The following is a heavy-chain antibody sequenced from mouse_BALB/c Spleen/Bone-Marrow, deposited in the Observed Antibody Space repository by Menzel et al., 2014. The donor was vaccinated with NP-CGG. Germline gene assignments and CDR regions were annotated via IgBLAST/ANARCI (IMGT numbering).Heavy chain of an antibody. CDR2: ILPGSGST. Sequence: QVQLKHSGAELMKPGASVKISCKATGYTFSSYWIEWVKQRPGHGLEWIGEILPGSGSTNYNEKFKGKATFTADTSSNTAYLQLSSLTSEDSAVYYCARRVTTANYWSQGTTLTVSS. J-gene: IGHJ2*01. V-gene: IGHV1-9*01. CDR1: GYTFSSYW. D-gene: IGHD1-2*01. CDR3: ARRVTTANY.